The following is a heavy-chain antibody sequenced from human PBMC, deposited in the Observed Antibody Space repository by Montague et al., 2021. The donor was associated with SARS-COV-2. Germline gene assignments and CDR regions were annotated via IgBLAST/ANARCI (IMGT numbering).Heavy chain of an antibody. V-gene: IGHV3-11*01. Sequence: SLRLSCAASGFSFSDYYMTWIRQTPGKGLEWVSYISSGGLSIYYSDSVKGRFTISRDNANETLFLQMNSLRAEDTAVYYCARRGKAITVPYFDYWGQGTPVAVSS. CDR2: ISSGGLSI. CDR1: GFSFSDYY. J-gene: IGHJ4*02. D-gene: IGHD3-3*01. CDR3: ARRGKAITVPYFDY.